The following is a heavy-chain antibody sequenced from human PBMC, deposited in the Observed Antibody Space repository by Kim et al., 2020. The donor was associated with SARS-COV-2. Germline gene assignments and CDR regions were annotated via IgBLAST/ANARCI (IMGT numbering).Heavy chain of an antibody. D-gene: IGHD4-17*01. CDR1: GFTFSSYG. CDR3: AREELTTVTTCLGY. J-gene: IGHJ4*02. CDR2: IWYDGSNK. Sequence: GGSLRLSCAASGFTFSSYGMHWVRQAPGKGLEWVAVIWYDGSNKYYADSVKGRFTISRDNSKNTLYLQMNSLRAEDTAVYYCAREELTTVTTCLGYWGQGTLVTVSS. V-gene: IGHV3-33*01.